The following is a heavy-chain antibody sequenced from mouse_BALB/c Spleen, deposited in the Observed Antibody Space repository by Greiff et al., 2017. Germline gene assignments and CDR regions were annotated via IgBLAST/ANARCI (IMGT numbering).Heavy chain of an antibody. J-gene: IGHJ4*01. D-gene: IGHD2-4*01. CDR3: ASRGIYYDYHYAMDY. CDR2: ISYDGSN. V-gene: IGHV3-6*02. Sequence: EVQLQASGPGLVKPSQSLSLTCSVTGYSITSGYYWNWIRQFPGNKLEWMGYISYDGSNNYNPSLKNRISLTRDTSKNQFFLKLNSVTTEDTATYYCASRGIYYDYHYAMDYWGQGTSVTVSS. CDR1: GYSITSGYY.